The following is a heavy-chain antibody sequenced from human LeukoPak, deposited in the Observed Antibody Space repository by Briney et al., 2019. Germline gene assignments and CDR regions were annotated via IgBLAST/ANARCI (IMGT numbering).Heavy chain of an antibody. V-gene: IGHV1-69*05. J-gene: IGHJ4*02. Sequence: GASVKVSCKASGGTFSSYAISWVRQAPGQGLEWMGGIIPIFGTANYAQKFQGRVTMTTDTSTSTAYMELRSPRSDDTAVYYCAREAPFKDSSGYSLDYWGQGTLVTVSS. D-gene: IGHD3-22*01. CDR3: AREAPFKDSSGYSLDY. CDR2: IIPIFGTA. CDR1: GGTFSSYA.